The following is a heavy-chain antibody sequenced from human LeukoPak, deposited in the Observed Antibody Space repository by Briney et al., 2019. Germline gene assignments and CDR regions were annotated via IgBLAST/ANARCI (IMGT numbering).Heavy chain of an antibody. CDR3: TRRRGNQQPIDY. J-gene: IGHJ4*02. V-gene: IGHV3-53*01. CDR1: GFTVDSNY. CDR2: IYTGGNT. D-gene: IGHD2-2*01. Sequence: GGSLRLSCAASGFTVDSNYLSWVRQAPGKGLEWVSTIYTGGNTYHAASVKGRFTISRDDSKNTLYLQMNSLRAEDTAVYYCTRRRGNQQPIDYWGQGTLVTVSS.